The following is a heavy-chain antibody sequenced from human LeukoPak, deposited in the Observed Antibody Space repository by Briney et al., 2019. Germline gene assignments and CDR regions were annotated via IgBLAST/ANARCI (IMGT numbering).Heavy chain of an antibody. CDR1: GGSFSSYY. V-gene: IGHV4-34*01. D-gene: IGHD3-10*01. Sequence: KSSETLSLTCAVYGGSFSSYYWSWIRQSPGKGLEWIGEITHSRSTNYNPSLKSRVTISLDTSKGQFSLKLTSVTAADTAVYYCARVTRFTQFGELWFDSWGQGTLLTVSS. CDR3: ARVTRFTQFGELWFDS. J-gene: IGHJ5*01. CDR2: ITHSRST.